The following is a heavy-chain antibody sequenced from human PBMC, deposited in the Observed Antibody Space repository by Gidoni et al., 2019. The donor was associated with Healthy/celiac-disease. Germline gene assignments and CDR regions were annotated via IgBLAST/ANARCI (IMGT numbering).Heavy chain of an antibody. CDR3: ARDGRAVAGIGYDAFDI. CDR2: ISSSSSTI. CDR1: GFTFSSYS. Sequence: EVQLVESGGGLVQPGGSLRLSCAASGFTFSSYSMNWVRQAPGKGLEWVSYISSSSSTIYYADSVKGRFTISRDNAKNSLYLQMNSLRDEDTAVYYCARDGRAVAGIGYDAFDIWGQGTMVTVSS. J-gene: IGHJ3*02. V-gene: IGHV3-48*02. D-gene: IGHD6-19*01.